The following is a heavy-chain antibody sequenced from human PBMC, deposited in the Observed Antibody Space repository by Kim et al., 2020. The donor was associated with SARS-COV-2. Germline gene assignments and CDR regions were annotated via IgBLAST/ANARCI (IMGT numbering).Heavy chain of an antibody. V-gene: IGHV6-1*01. CDR3: VRGGSTTNLNFDY. J-gene: IGHJ4*02. Sequence: SQTLSLTCAISGDSVSSDNTGWHWVRQSPSRGLEWLGRTYYRSRWVYDYAPFMAARLTIRPDTSKNLFSLQLTSTTADDTAIYYCVRGGSTTNLNFDYWGQGTLVTVSS. CDR2: TYYRSRWVY. D-gene: IGHD2-8*01. CDR1: GDSVSSDNTG.